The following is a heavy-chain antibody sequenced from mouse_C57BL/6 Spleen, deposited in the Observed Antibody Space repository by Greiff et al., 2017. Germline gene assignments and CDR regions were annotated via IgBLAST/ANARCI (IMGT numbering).Heavy chain of an antibody. V-gene: IGHV1-55*01. D-gene: IGHD1-1*01. CDR3: ARGDYYGSSYYFDD. Sequence: QVQLKQPGAELVKPGASVKMSCKASGYTFTSYWITWVKQRPGQGLEWIGDIYPGSGSTNYNEKFKSKATLTVDTSSSTAYMQLSSLTSEDSAVYYCARGDYYGSSYYFDDWGQGTTLTVSS. CDR1: GYTFTSYW. CDR2: IYPGSGST. J-gene: IGHJ2*01.